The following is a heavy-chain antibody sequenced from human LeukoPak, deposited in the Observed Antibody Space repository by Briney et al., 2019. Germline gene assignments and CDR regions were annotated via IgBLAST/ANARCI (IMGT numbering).Heavy chain of an antibody. Sequence: GGSLRLSCAASGFTFSSYGMRWVRQAPGKGLEWVAVIWYDGSNKYYADSVKGRFTISRDNSKNTLYLQMNSLRAEDTAVYYCARVGLYDFWSGYPGHDAFDIWGQGTMVTVSS. J-gene: IGHJ3*02. CDR1: GFTFSSYG. D-gene: IGHD3-3*01. CDR3: ARVGLYDFWSGYPGHDAFDI. CDR2: IWYDGSNK. V-gene: IGHV3-33*01.